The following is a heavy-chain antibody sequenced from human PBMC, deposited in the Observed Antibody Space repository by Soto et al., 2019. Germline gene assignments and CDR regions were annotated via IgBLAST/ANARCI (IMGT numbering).Heavy chain of an antibody. CDR1: GFTFTRYS. CDR2: ISSTTNYI. Sequence: EVQLVESGGGLVKPGGSLRLSCAASGFTFTRYSMNWVRQAPGKGLEWVSCISSTTNYIYYGDSMKGRFTISRDNAKNSLFLEMNSLRAEVTAVYYCARESEDLTSNFDYWGQGTLVTVSS. CDR3: ARESEDLTSNFDY. V-gene: IGHV3-21*06. J-gene: IGHJ4*02.